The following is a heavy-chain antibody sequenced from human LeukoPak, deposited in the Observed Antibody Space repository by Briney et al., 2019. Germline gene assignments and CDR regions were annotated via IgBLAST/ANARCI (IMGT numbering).Heavy chain of an antibody. CDR3: ARGAAAAAWFDP. CDR2: IYYSGST. V-gene: IGHV4-59*01. CDR1: GGSISSYY. J-gene: IGHJ5*02. D-gene: IGHD6-13*01. Sequence: SETLSLTCTVSGGSISSYYWSWIRQPPGKGLEWIGYIYYSGSTNYNPSLKSRVTISVDTSKNQFSLKLSSVTAADTAVYYYARGAAAAAWFDPWGQGTLVTVSS.